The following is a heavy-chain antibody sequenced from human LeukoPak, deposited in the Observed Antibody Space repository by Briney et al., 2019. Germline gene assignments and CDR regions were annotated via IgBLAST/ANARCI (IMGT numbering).Heavy chain of an antibody. Sequence: PGGSLRLSCAASGFMFNTYVMHWVRQAPGKGLEWLAFIRYDGSNKYYADSVKGRFTISRDNSKNTMYLQMNSLRTEDTAVYYCAKGSSWSFDYWGQGTLVTVSS. CDR3: AKGSSWSFDY. V-gene: IGHV3-30*02. CDR1: GFMFNTYV. CDR2: IRYDGSNK. J-gene: IGHJ4*02. D-gene: IGHD6-13*01.